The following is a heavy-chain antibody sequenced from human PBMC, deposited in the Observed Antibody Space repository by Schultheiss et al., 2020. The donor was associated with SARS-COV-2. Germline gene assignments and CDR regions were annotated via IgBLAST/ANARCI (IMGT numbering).Heavy chain of an antibody. CDR2: INHSGST. CDR3: ARGPDYDFWSGAYYYYMDV. J-gene: IGHJ6*03. CDR1: GGSFSGYY. Sequence: SQTPSLTCAVYGGSFSGYYWSWIRQPPGKGLEWIGEINHSGSTNYNPSLKSRVTISVDTSKNQFSLKLSSVTAADTAVYYCARGPDYDFWSGAYYYYMDVWGKGTTVTVSS. D-gene: IGHD3-3*01. V-gene: IGHV4-34*01.